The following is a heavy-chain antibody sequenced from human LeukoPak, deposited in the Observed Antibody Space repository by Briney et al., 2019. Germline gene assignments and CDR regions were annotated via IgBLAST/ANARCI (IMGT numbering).Heavy chain of an antibody. Sequence: PSETLSLTCAVYGGSFSGYYWSWIRQPPGKGLEWIGYIYYSGSTNYNPSLKSRVTISVDTSKDQFSLRLSSVTAADTAVYYCARHVEYGSGSYYKGGFDPWGQGTLVTVSS. J-gene: IGHJ5*02. CDR3: ARHVEYGSGSYYKGGFDP. CDR2: IYYSGST. D-gene: IGHD3-10*01. CDR1: GGSFSGYY. V-gene: IGHV4-59*08.